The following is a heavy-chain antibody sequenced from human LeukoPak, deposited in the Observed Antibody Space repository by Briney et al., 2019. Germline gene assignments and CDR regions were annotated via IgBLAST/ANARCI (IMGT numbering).Heavy chain of an antibody. J-gene: IGHJ5*02. D-gene: IGHD1-26*01. CDR1: GDSVSSNSAA. V-gene: IGHV6-1*01. CDR2: TYYRSKWYN. Sequence: SQTLSLTCAISGDSVSSNSAAWNWIRQSPSRGLEWLGRTYYRSKWYNDYAVSVKSRITINPDTSKNQFSLQLNSVTPEDTAVYYCARGAPSEGSYSGSYTGHWFDPWGQGTLVTVSS. CDR3: ARGAPSEGSYSGSYTGHWFDP.